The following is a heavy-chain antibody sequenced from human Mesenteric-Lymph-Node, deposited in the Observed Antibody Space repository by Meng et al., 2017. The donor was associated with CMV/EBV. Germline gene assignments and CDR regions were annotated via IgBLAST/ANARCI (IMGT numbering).Heavy chain of an antibody. Sequence: GGSLRLSCEVSGFNFNEDWMSWVRQAPGKGLEWVSYISSSGSTIYYADSVKGRFTISRDNAKNSLYLQMNSLRAEDTAVYYCARVLSSWSLYFDYWGQGTLVTVSS. CDR2: ISSSGSTI. CDR3: ARVLSSWSLYFDY. CDR1: GFNFNEDW. V-gene: IGHV3-11*04. J-gene: IGHJ4*02. D-gene: IGHD6-13*01.